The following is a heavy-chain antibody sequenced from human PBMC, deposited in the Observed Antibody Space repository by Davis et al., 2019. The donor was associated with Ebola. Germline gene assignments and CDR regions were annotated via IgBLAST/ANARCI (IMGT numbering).Heavy chain of an antibody. CDR3: ARGYDFWSGYHR. CDR1: GGSFSGYY. J-gene: IGHJ4*02. Sequence: MPSETLSLTCAVYGGSFSGYYWGWIRQPPGKGLEWIGEINHSGSTNYNPSLKSRVTISVDTSKNQFSLKLSSVTAADTAVYYCARGYDFWSGYHRWGQGTLVTVSS. V-gene: IGHV4-34*01. CDR2: INHSGST. D-gene: IGHD3-3*01.